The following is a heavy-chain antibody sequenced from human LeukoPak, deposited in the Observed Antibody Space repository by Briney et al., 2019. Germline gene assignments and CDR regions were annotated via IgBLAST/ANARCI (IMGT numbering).Heavy chain of an antibody. CDR2: MNPNTGST. J-gene: IGHJ2*01. V-gene: IGHV1-8*01. CDR1: GYTFTSYD. D-gene: IGHD3-16*01. CDR3: ARGRGGGHFDL. Sequence: ASVKVSCKASGYTFTSYDINWVRQATGQGPEWMGWMNPNTGSTEYAQKFQGRVTMTRDTSMSTAYIDLSSLRSEDTAVYYCARGRGGGHFDLWGRGTLVTVSS.